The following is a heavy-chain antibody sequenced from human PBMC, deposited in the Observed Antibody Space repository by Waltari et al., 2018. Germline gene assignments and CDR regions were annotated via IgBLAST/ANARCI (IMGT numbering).Heavy chain of an antibody. J-gene: IGHJ4*02. CDR2: ISGRDSST. CDR3: ASGYRSGWGRFDC. Sequence: EVQLVESGGGLVQPGWSLRISCEASGCPFSSYEMNWVRQGPGKVLDWIADISGRDSSTWYADSVNGGFTISRDNAKNSRYLQMNSLRAEDMGVYYGASGYRSGWGRFDCWGQGTQITVSS. CDR1: GCPFSSYE. D-gene: IGHD6-19*01. V-gene: IGHV3-48*03.